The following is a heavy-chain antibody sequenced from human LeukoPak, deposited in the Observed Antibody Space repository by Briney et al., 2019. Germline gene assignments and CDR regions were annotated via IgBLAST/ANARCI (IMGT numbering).Heavy chain of an antibody. CDR3: AREIGPGPNWFDP. J-gene: IGHJ5*02. CDR2: IYYSGST. V-gene: IGHV4-59*01. D-gene: IGHD1-14*01. CDR1: GGSFSGYY. Sequence: SETLSLTCAVYGGSFSGYYWSWIRQPPGKGLEWIGYIYYSGSTNYNPSLKSRVTISVDTSKNQFSLKLSSVTAADTAVYYCAREIGPGPNWFDPWGQGTLVTVSS.